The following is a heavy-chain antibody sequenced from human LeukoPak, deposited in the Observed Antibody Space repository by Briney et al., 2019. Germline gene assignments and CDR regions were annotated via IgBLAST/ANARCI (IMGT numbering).Heavy chain of an antibody. V-gene: IGHV3-23*01. CDR1: GFTFSSYA. CDR2: ISGSGGST. Sequence: GGSLRLSCAASGFTFSSYAMSWVRQAPGKGLEWVSAISGSGGSTYYADSVKGRFTISRDNAKNSLFLQMNSLRAEDTAVYYCAREGDGYNSPIDYWGQGTLVTVSS. CDR3: AREGDGYNSPIDY. J-gene: IGHJ4*02. D-gene: IGHD5-24*01.